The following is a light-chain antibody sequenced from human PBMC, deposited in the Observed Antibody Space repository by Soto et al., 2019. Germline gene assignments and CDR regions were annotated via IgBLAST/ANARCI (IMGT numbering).Light chain of an antibody. CDR3: QQYATSPLT. J-gene: IGKJ1*01. Sequence: EILLTQSPGTLSLSPGERVTLSCRASQGVGNNHLAWYQQKPGQAPRLLVHGASNRATGIPDRFSGSGSETDFTLTISRLEPEDFAVYYCQQYATSPLTFGQGTKVEIK. CDR1: QGVGNNH. V-gene: IGKV3-20*01. CDR2: GAS.